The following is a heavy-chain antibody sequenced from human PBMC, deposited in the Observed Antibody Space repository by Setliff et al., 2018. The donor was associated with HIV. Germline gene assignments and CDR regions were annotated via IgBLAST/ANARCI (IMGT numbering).Heavy chain of an antibody. J-gene: IGHJ4*02. CDR3: ARVNDILLGYWVGYFDY. Sequence: ASVKVSCKASGYTFTAYYIHWVRQAPGQGLEWMGRIYPNSGGTNYAQKFQGRVTMTRDTSITTAYMELSRLRSDDTAVYYCARVNDILLGYWVGYFDYWGQGTLVTVSS. V-gene: IGHV1-2*06. CDR2: IYPNSGGT. D-gene: IGHD2-8*01. CDR1: GYTFTAYY.